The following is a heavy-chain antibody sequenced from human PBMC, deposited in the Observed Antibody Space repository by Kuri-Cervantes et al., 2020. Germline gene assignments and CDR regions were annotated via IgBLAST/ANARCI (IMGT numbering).Heavy chain of an antibody. CDR1: GGSINSYY. V-gene: IGHV4-59*08. D-gene: IGHD3-3*01. J-gene: IGHJ6*03. Sequence: SETLSLTCTVSGGSINSYYWTWIRQPPGKGLEWIGYIYHSGSTNYNPSLKSRLTISVDTSRNQFSLKLSSVTAADTAVYYCARLQGSYNFWSGYYPYYYYMDVWGKGTTVTVSS. CDR2: IYHSGST. CDR3: ARLQGSYNFWSGYYPYYYYMDV.